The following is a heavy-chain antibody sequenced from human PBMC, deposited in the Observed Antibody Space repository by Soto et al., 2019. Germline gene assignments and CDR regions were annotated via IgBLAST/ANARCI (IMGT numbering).Heavy chain of an antibody. CDR3: ASSSMVPVHYFDF. CDR2: IYDSGST. V-gene: IGHV4-59*11. Sequence: PSETLSLTCSVSGDSLTTHYWAWIRHSPGKGLEWSGNIYDSGSTNYSPALKSRVSMSVDTSKNLFSLKMNSVTAADTAVYYCASSSMVPVHYFDFWGQGTVVTVSS. D-gene: IGHD3-10*01. CDR1: GDSLTTHY. J-gene: IGHJ4*02.